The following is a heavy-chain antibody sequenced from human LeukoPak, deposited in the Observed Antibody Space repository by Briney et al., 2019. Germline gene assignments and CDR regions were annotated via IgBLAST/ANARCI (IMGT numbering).Heavy chain of an antibody. V-gene: IGHV1-69*13. CDR2: IIPIFGTA. Sequence: SVKVSCKASGGTFSSYAISWVRQAPGQGLEWMGGIIPIFGTANYAQKFQGRVTITADESTSTAYMELSSLRSEDTAVYYCASSVLSSGYYPAYYFDYWGQGTLVTVSS. CDR1: GGTFSSYA. D-gene: IGHD3-22*01. CDR3: ASSVLSSGYYPAYYFDY. J-gene: IGHJ4*02.